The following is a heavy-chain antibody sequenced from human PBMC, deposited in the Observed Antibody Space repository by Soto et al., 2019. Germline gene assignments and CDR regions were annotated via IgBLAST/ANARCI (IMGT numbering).Heavy chain of an antibody. V-gene: IGHV1-46*03. D-gene: IGHD2-2*01. CDR1: GSTLTPYS. CDR3: VRESTPTRWFDP. CDR2: INPSGGST. Sequence: ASVKVSCKVSGSTLTPYSIHWLRQAPGQGLEWMGVINPSGGSTSYAQKFQGRVTMTRDTSTSTVYMELSSLRSEDTAVYYCVRESTPTRWFDPWGQGTLVTVSS. J-gene: IGHJ5*02.